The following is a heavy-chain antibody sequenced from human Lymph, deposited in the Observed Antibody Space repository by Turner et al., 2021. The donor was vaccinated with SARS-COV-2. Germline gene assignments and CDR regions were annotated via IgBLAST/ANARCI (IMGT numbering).Heavy chain of an antibody. V-gene: IGHV3-33*01. CDR2: IWYDGSNK. CDR3: ARESDYGGNGQGHDY. CDR1: GFTFSSYG. D-gene: IGHD4-17*01. J-gene: IGHJ4*02. Sequence: QVQLCESGAGVVQPGRSLSRSCAAAGFTFSSYGMHWVREAPGKGLEWVAVIWYDGSNKYYADSVKGRFTISRDNSKNTLYVQMNSLRAEDTAVYYCARESDYGGNGQGHDYWGQGTLVTVSS.